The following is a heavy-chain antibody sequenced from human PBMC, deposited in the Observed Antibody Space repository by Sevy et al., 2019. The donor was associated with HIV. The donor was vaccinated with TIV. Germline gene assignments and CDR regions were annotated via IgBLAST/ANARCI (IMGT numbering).Heavy chain of an antibody. CDR2: IWNDGSNK. J-gene: IGHJ4*02. CDR1: GFTFSIYG. CDR3: ARGRDYENLDY. D-gene: IGHD4-17*01. Sequence: GGSLRLSCAASGFTFSIYGMHWVRQAPGKGLEWVALIWNDGSNKYYVDSLKCRFTIFMYNSKNTVYLKMNSLRAEDTAVYYCARGRDYENLDYWGQGTRVTVSS. V-gene: IGHV3-33*01.